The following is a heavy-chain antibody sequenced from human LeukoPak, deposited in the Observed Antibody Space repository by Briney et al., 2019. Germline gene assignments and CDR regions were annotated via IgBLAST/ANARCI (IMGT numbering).Heavy chain of an antibody. D-gene: IGHD3-10*01. V-gene: IGHV4-39*01. CDR1: GGSITSGDYY. CDR3: ARHYGP. J-gene: IGHJ5*02. CDR2: INYRRAT. Sequence: SETLSLTCTVSGGSITSGDYYWAWVRQPPGKGLEWIGSINYRRATYYNPSLKSRVTASVDTSKNQFSLNLSSVTAADTAVYYCARHYGPWGQGTLVTVSS.